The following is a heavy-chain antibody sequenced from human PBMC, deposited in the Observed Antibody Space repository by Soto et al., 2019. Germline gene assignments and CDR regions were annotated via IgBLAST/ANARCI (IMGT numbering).Heavy chain of an antibody. CDR3: TTDGGNPHASLAFDY. CDR2: IKSKTDGGTT. V-gene: IGHV3-15*01. CDR1: GFTFSNAW. J-gene: IGHJ4*02. D-gene: IGHD2-15*01. Sequence: EVQLVESGGGLVKPGGSLRLSCAASGFTFSNAWMSWVRQAPGKGLECVGRIKSKTDGGTTDYAAPVKGRFTISRDDSKTTLYLQMNSLKTEDTAVYYCTTDGGNPHASLAFDYWGQGTLVTVSS.